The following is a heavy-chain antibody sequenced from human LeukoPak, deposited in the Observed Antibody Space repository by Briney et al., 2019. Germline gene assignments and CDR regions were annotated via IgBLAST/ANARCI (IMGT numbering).Heavy chain of an antibody. D-gene: IGHD1-20*01. CDR1: GGSISSGGYS. CDR2: IYYSGST. Sequence: SETLSLTCTVSGGSISSGGYSWSWIRQHPGKGLEWIGFIYYSGSTYYNPSLKSRVTISVDTSKNQFSLKLSSVTAADTAVYHCARGITGTTGPDFWGQGTLVTVSS. CDR3: ARGITGTTGPDF. J-gene: IGHJ4*02. V-gene: IGHV4-31*03.